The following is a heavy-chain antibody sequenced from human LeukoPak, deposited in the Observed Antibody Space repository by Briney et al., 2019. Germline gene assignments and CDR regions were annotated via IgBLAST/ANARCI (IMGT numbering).Heavy chain of an antibody. D-gene: IGHD6-13*01. J-gene: IGHJ5*02. Sequence: GASVKVSCKASGYTFTSYGISWVRQAPGQGLEWMGWISAYNGNTNYAQKLQGRVTMTTDTSTSTAYMELRSLRSDDTAVYYCARDDSYRIAAPDQGYNWFDPWGQGTLVTVSP. CDR1: GYTFTSYG. V-gene: IGHV1-18*01. CDR3: ARDDSYRIAAPDQGYNWFDP. CDR2: ISAYNGNT.